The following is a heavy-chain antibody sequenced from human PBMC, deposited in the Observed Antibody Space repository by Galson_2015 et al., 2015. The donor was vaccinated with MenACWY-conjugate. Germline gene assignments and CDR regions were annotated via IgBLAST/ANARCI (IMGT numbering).Heavy chain of an antibody. CDR3: AKDPYYFDSSRKYFQH. Sequence: SLRLSCAASGFTFSYYGIHWVRQAPGKGLEWVAVISYDGSKRYYADSVKGRFTISRDNSKNTLYLQMNSLRAEDTAVYYCAKDPYYFDSSRKYFQHWGQGTLVTVSS. J-gene: IGHJ1*01. CDR1: GFTFSYYG. D-gene: IGHD3-22*01. V-gene: IGHV3-30*18. CDR2: ISYDGSKR.